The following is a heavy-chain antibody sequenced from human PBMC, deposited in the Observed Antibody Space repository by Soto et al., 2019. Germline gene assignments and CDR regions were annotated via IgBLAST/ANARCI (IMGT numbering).Heavy chain of an antibody. Sequence: PGGSLRLSCAASGFIFSSYAMSWVRQAPGKGLEWASVISGTDGGTYYGDSVKGRFTISRDNSKNTLYLQMNSLRAEDTAVYYCAKEMSGYTSSCINYWGQGTLVTVSS. CDR1: GFIFSSYA. CDR2: ISGTDGGT. V-gene: IGHV3-23*01. D-gene: IGHD6-13*01. J-gene: IGHJ4*02. CDR3: AKEMSGYTSSCINY.